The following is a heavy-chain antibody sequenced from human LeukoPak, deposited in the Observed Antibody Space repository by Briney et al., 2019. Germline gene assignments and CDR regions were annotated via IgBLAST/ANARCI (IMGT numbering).Heavy chain of an antibody. D-gene: IGHD4-11*01. V-gene: IGHV4-39*07. J-gene: IGHJ6*03. CDR1: GGSISSSSYY. Sequence: SETLSLTCTVSGGSISSSSYYWGWIRQPRGKGLEWIGSIYYSGSTYYNPSLKSRVTISVDTSKNQFSLRLNSVTAADTAVYYCARGNLWDYRRYYYYMDVWGKGTTVTVSS. CDR3: ARGNLWDYRRYYYYMDV. CDR2: IYYSGST.